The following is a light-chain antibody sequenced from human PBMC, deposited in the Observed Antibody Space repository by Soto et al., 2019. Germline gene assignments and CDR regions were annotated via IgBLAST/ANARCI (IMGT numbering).Light chain of an antibody. J-gene: IGKJ1*01. CDR2: DAS. CDR1: QSVSSY. Sequence: EIVSTQSPATLSLSPGERATLSCRASQSVSSYLAWYQQKPGQAPRLLIHDASNRATGIPARFSGSGSGTDFTLTISSLEPEDFAVYYCQQYDNWPWTFGQGTKVDIK. CDR3: QQYDNWPWT. V-gene: IGKV3-11*01.